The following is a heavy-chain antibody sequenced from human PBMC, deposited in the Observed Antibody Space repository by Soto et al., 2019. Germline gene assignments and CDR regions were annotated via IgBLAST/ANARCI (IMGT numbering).Heavy chain of an antibody. CDR2: IIPIFGTA. CDR1: GGTFSSYA. D-gene: IGHD1-26*01. Sequence: GASVKVSCKASGGTFSSYAISWVRQAPGQGLEWMGGIIPIFGTANYAQKSQGRVTITADKSTSTAYMELSSLRSEDTAVYYCARSPPTQWELQYYFDYWGQGTLVTVSS. J-gene: IGHJ4*02. CDR3: ARSPPTQWELQYYFDY. V-gene: IGHV1-69*06.